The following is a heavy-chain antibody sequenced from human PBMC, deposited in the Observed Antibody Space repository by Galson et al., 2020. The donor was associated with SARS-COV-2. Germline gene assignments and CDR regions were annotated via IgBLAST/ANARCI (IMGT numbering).Heavy chain of an antibody. D-gene: IGHD3-22*01. CDR1: GYTFTGYY. Sequence: ASVKVSCKASGYTFTGYYMHWVRQAPGQGLEWMGRINPNSGGTNYAQKFQGRVTMTRDTSISTAYMELSRLRSDDTAVFYCARGDDGSGYYPDYWGQGTLVTVSS. CDR3: ARGDDGSGYYPDY. CDR2: INPNSGGT. J-gene: IGHJ4*02. V-gene: IGHV1-2*06.